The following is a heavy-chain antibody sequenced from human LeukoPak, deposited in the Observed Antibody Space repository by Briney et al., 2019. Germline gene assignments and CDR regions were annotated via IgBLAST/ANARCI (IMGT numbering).Heavy chain of an antibody. Sequence: PSETLSLTCAVYGGSFSGYYGSWIRQPPGKGLEWIGEIDHSGSTNYNPSLKSRVTISVDTSKNQFSLKLSSVTAADTAVYYCASQVRLERRYYYYSMDVWGKGTTVTVSS. CDR2: IDHSGST. D-gene: IGHD1-1*01. CDR1: GGSFSGYY. CDR3: ASQVRLERRYYYYSMDV. V-gene: IGHV4-34*01. J-gene: IGHJ6*03.